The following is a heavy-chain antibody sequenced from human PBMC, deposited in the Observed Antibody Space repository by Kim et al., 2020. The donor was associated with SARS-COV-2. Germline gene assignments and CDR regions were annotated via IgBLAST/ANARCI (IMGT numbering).Heavy chain of an antibody. CDR1: GGSFSGYY. D-gene: IGHD2-15*01. CDR3: ASSAVVVAATGVVDY. J-gene: IGHJ4*02. CDR2: INHSGST. Sequence: SETLSLTCAVYGGSFSGYYWSWIRQPPGKGLEWIGEINHSGSTNYNPSLKSRVTISVDTSKNQFSLKLSSVTAADTAVYYCASSAVVVAATGVVDYWGQG. V-gene: IGHV4-34*01.